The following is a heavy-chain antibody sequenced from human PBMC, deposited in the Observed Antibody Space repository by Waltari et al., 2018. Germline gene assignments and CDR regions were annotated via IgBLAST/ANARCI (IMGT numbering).Heavy chain of an antibody. Sequence: QVQLVESGGGVVQPGRSLRLSCAASGFTFSSYGMHWVRQAPGKGLEWVAVISYDGSNKYYADPGKGRIPNSRDNFKNPLYLQMNSLRGGDTAVYYCAKEGSRWEVCLIDYWGQGTLVTVSS. CDR1: GFTFSSYG. D-gene: IGHD1-26*01. CDR3: AKEGSRWEVCLIDY. CDR2: ISYDGSNK. V-gene: IGHV3-30*18. J-gene: IGHJ4*02.